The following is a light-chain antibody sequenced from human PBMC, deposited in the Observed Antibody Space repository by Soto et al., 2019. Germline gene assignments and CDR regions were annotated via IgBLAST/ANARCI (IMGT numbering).Light chain of an antibody. CDR3: QQSGSSTLP. Sequence: EIGCTQSPGTLSLSPGERATLSCRASQSVSSYLAWYPKKPGQAPSILIYGASSRATGIPDRFSGSGSGTDFNLTISRLEPEDFAVYYCQQSGSSTLPFGQGTK. CDR2: GAS. J-gene: IGKJ1*01. CDR1: QSVSSY. V-gene: IGKV3-20*01.